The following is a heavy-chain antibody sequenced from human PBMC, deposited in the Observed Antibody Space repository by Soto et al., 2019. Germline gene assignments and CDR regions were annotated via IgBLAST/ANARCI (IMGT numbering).Heavy chain of an antibody. J-gene: IGHJ6*02. CDR1: GFTFSSYA. D-gene: IGHD1-26*01. CDR2: ILYDGSEK. CDR3: ASDLVGASDSYGLDV. Sequence: GGSLRLSCAASGFTFSSYAMSWVRQAPGKGLEWVAVILYDGSEKWFADSVRGRFIISRDNSKNRLYLQMNSLRAEDTAVYYCASDLVGASDSYGLDVWGQGTPVTVSS. V-gene: IGHV3-30*03.